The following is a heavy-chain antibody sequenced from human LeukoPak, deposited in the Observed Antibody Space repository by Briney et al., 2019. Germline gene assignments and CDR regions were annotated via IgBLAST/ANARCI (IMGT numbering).Heavy chain of an antibody. CDR3: AREFSSAWSYYFDY. CDR2: VYYSGST. Sequence: SETLSLTCDVSGVSVSSSNFHWAWIRQPPGKGLEWIGSVYYSGSTYYNPSLKSRVTISADTSKNQFSLILSSVTAADTAVYYCAREFSSAWSYYFDYWGQGTLVTVSS. V-gene: IGHV4-39*02. J-gene: IGHJ4*02. CDR1: GVSVSSSNFH. D-gene: IGHD6-19*01.